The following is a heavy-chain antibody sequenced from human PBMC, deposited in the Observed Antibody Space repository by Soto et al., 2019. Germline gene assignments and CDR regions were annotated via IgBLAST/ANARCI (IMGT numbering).Heavy chain of an antibody. V-gene: IGHV5-51*01. Sequence: GESLKISCKGSGHSFTSYWIGWVRQMPGKGLEWMGIIYPGDSDTRYSPSFQGQVTTSADKSISTAYLQWSSLKASDTAMYYCARHVDIAAVLGHAFDMWPQGTMVPVS. CDR3: ARHVDIAAVLGHAFDM. CDR1: GHSFTSYW. CDR2: IYPGDSDT. D-gene: IGHD6-13*01. J-gene: IGHJ3*02.